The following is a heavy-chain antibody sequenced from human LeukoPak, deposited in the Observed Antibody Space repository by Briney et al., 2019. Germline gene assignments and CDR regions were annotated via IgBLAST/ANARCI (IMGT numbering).Heavy chain of an antibody. CDR1: GYTFTSYG. J-gene: IGHJ4*02. CDR3: ARAYTAMVSFDY. V-gene: IGHV1-18*04. D-gene: IGHD5-18*01. CDR2: ISAYNGNT. Sequence: ASVKVSCKASGYTFTSYGISWVRQAPGQGLEWMGWISAYNGNTNYAQKLQGRVTMTTDTSTSTAYMELRSLRSDDTTVYYCARAYTAMVSFDYWGQGTLVTVSS.